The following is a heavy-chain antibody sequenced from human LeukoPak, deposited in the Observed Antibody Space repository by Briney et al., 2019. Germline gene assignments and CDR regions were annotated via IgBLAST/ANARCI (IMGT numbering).Heavy chain of an antibody. V-gene: IGHV3-30*15. CDR2: ISDDGSRQ. CDR3: VREQPGSGRSSFDY. D-gene: IGHD6-19*01. Sequence: GRSLRLSCAASGFTFDESAMHWVRQAPGKGLEWVAVISDDGSRQHYADFLEGRFTISRDNSKNTVSLQMSSLRTEDTAVYFCVREQPGSGRSSFDYWGQGTLVTVSS. J-gene: IGHJ4*02. CDR1: GFTFDESA.